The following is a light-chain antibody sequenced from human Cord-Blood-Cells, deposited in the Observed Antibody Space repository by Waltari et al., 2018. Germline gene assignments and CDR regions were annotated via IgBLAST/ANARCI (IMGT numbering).Light chain of an antibody. V-gene: IGLV1-44*01. J-gene: IGLJ3*02. CDR1: SSNIGSNT. CDR3: AAWDDSLNGLV. Sequence: QSVLTQPPSASGTPGQRVTISCSGSSSNIGSNTVNWYQQLPGTAPKLLIYSNKPRPSGVPYRFSGSKSGTSASLAISGLQSEDEADYYCAAWDDSLNGLVFGGGTKLTVL. CDR2: SNK.